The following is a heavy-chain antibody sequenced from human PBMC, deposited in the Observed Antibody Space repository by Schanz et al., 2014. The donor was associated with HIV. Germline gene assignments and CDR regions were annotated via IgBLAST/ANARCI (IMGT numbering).Heavy chain of an antibody. CDR2: ISESGGRT. V-gene: IGHV3-23*01. J-gene: IGHJ4*02. CDR1: GFTFSNYA. Sequence: EVQLLESGGGLVQPGGSLRLSCAASGFTFSNYAMHWVRQAPGKGLEWVSSISESGGRTYYADSVNGRFTISRDNSKNTLYLQMTTLRIDDTAVYYCAKPEYDSRGNSQSHFDYWGQGTLVTVSS. D-gene: IGHD3-22*01. CDR3: AKPEYDSRGNSQSHFDY.